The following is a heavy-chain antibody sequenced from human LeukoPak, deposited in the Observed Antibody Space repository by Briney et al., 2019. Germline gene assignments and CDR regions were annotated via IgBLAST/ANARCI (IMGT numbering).Heavy chain of an antibody. D-gene: IGHD1-20*01. CDR1: GCTFLNYG. V-gene: IGHV1-18*01. CDR3: ARRGNWSSDY. Sequence: ASVKVSCKACGCTFLNYGISWVGQAPPQGLGWMGCVSDYHGKTNHTRKLQGRVTMTKDTSTSTAYMELRSLRSDVTAVYCCARRGNWSSDYWGQGTLVSVSS. J-gene: IGHJ4*02. CDR2: VSDYHGKT.